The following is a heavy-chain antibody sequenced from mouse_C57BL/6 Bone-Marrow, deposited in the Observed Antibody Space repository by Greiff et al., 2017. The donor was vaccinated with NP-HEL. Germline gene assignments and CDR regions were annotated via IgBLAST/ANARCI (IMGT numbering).Heavy chain of an antibody. Sequence: QVQLQQPGAELVKPGASVKLSCKASGYTFTSYWMQWVKQRPGQGLEWIGEIDPSDSYTNYNQKFKGKATLTVDKSSSTAYMQLSSLTSEDSAVYYCAVYDYGYAMDYWGQGTSVTVSS. D-gene: IGHD2-4*01. CDR1: GYTFTSYW. CDR2: IDPSDSYT. V-gene: IGHV1-50*01. J-gene: IGHJ4*01. CDR3: AVYDYGYAMDY.